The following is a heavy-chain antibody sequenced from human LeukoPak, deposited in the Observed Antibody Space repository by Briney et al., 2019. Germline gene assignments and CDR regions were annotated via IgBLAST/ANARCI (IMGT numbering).Heavy chain of an antibody. CDR2: ISSTSIYK. CDR1: GFTFSYYE. J-gene: IGHJ4*02. V-gene: IGHV3-21*01. D-gene: IGHD2-8*01. CDR3: ARDPRIYCTNGICRDDYFDN. Sequence: GGSLRLSCAASGFTFSYYEMNWVRQAPGKGLEWVSSISSTSIYKYYADSLKGRFTISRDNAKDSLFLQMNSLRAEDTAIYYCARDPRIYCTNGICRDDYFDNWGQGTLVTVSS.